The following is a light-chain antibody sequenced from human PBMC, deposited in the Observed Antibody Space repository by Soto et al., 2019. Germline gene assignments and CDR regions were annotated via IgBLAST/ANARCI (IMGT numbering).Light chain of an antibody. Sequence: EIVMTQSPASLSVSPGDTATLSCRASQSISNSLAWYQQKPGQAPSLLIYGASTRATGIPARFSGSGSGTEFTLTTSSLQYEDSALSYCQQYNSCHPRTFGQGTKLEIK. V-gene: IGKV3-15*01. CDR3: QQYNSCHPRT. J-gene: IGKJ2*01. CDR1: QSISNS. CDR2: GAS.